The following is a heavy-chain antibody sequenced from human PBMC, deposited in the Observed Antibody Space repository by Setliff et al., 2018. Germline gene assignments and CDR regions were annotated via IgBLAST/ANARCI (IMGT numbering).Heavy chain of an antibody. CDR1: GGTFSDYY. CDR3: ARGRNIAARLLDS. Sequence: ETLSLTCAAYGGTFSDYYWTWIRQPPGKGLEWIGEINHRGSTNYNPSLKSRATISIDTSKDQFSLKLISMSAADTAVYFCARGRNIAARLLDSWGQGALVTVSS. D-gene: IGHD6-6*01. V-gene: IGHV4-34*01. CDR2: INHRGST. J-gene: IGHJ4*02.